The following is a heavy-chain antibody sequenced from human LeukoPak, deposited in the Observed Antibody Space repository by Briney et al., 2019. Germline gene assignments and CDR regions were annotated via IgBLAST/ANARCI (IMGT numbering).Heavy chain of an antibody. CDR1: GGSISSYY. D-gene: IGHD2-21*02. CDR2: IYYSGST. CDR3: ARELAYCGGDDCDAFDI. J-gene: IGHJ3*02. Sequence: SETLSLTCTVSGGSISSYYWSWIRQPPGKGLEWIGYIYYSGSTNYNPSLKSRVTISVDTSKNQFSLKLSSVTAADTAVYYCARELAYCGGDDCDAFDIWGQGTMVTVSS. V-gene: IGHV4-59*01.